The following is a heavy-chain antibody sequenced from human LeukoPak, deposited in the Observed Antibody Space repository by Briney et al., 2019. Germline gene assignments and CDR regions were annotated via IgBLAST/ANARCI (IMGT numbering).Heavy chain of an antibody. D-gene: IGHD3-22*01. CDR2: IYWDDDK. V-gene: IGHV2-5*02. Sequence: SGPTLVNPTQTLTLTCTFSGFSLSTSGVGVGWIRQPPGKALQWLAFIYWDDDKRYSPSLKSRLTITKDTSNNQVVLTMTNMDPVDTATYYCAHGFNYYDSHPIVPFDYWGQGTLVTVSS. CDR3: AHGFNYYDSHPIVPFDY. CDR1: GFSLSTSGVG. J-gene: IGHJ4*02.